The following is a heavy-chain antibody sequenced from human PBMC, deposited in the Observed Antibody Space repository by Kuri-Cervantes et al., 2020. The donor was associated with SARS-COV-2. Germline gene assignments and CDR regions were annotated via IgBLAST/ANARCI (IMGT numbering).Heavy chain of an antibody. J-gene: IGHJ4*02. CDR2: INPSGGST. Sequence: ASVKVSCKASGGTFSSYAISWVRQAPGQGLEWMGIINPSGGSTSYAQKFQGRVTMTRDTSTSTVYMELSSLRSEDTAVYYCARAARGIVVVINLDYWGQGTLVTVSS. D-gene: IGHD3-22*01. V-gene: IGHV1-46*01. CDR1: GGTFSSYA. CDR3: ARAARGIVVVINLDY.